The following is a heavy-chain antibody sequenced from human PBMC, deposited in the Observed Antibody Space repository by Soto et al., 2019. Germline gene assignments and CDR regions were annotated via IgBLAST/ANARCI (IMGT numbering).Heavy chain of an antibody. J-gene: IGHJ4*02. CDR1: GFTFSSYA. CDR2: ISIRGGDE. CDR3: ARGTIVARQHLDY. V-gene: IGHV3-30*03. D-gene: IGHD6-6*01. Sequence: GGSLRLSCAASGFTFSSYAMHWARQAPGKGLEWVTVISIRGGDEYYAESVRGRFTISRGESKNTLYLQMDSLRVEDTAVYYCARGTIVARQHLDYWGQGTLVTVSS.